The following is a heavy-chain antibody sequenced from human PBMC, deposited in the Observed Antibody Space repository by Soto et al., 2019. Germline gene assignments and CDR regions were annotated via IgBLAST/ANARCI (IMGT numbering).Heavy chain of an antibody. Sequence: GGSLRLSCAASGFTFSSYSMNWVRQAPGKGLEWVSSITTSTNYIYYADSVKGRFTISRDNAKNSLYLQMNSLRAEDTAVYYCASSRGYRFDYWGQGTLVTVSS. CDR2: ITTSTNYI. D-gene: IGHD5-18*01. V-gene: IGHV3-21*01. J-gene: IGHJ4*02. CDR1: GFTFSSYS. CDR3: ASSRGYRFDY.